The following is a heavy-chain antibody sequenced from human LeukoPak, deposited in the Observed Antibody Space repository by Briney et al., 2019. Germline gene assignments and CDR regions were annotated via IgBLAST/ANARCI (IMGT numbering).Heavy chain of an antibody. Sequence: GGSLRLSCAASGFTFSSYAMHWVRQAPGKGLEWVAVISYDGSNKYYADSVKGRFTISRDNSKNTLYLQMNSLRAEDTAVYYCARDLVEKLGPHYDFWSGYMDVWGKGTTVTVSS. D-gene: IGHD3-3*01. CDR2: ISYDGSNK. CDR1: GFTFSSYA. V-gene: IGHV3-30-3*01. CDR3: ARDLVEKLGPHYDFWSGYMDV. J-gene: IGHJ6*03.